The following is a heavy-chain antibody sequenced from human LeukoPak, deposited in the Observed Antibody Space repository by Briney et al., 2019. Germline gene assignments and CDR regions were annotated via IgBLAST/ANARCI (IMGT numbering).Heavy chain of an antibody. CDR2: ISSSSSYM. J-gene: IGHJ4*02. V-gene: IGHV3-21*01. CDR1: GFTFSSYS. CDR3: AREGYYYGSGSYEDY. Sequence: PGGSLRLSCAASGFTFSSYSMNWVRQAPGKGLEWVSSISSSSSYMYYADSVKGRFTISRDNAKNSLYLQMNSLRAEDTAVYYCAREGYYYGSGSYEDYWGQGTLVTVSS. D-gene: IGHD3-10*01.